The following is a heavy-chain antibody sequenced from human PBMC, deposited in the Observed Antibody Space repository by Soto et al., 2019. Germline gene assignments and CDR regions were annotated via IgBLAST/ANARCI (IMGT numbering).Heavy chain of an antibody. Sequence: PGGSLRLSCVGSGFTFSNAWMSWVRQAPGKGLEWVGRIKSIYNGGTIEYAAPVKGRFIITRDDSRATVFLQMNSLKTEDTAVYYCATGQYFDFWGQGTQVTVYS. V-gene: IGHV3-15*01. CDR2: IKSIYNGGTI. CDR1: GFTFSNAW. J-gene: IGHJ4*02. CDR3: ATGQYFDF.